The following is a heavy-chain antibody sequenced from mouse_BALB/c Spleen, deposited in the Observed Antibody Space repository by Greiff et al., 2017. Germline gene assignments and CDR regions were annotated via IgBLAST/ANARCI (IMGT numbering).Heavy chain of an antibody. V-gene: IGHV1-7*01. CDR2: INPSTGYT. CDR1: GYTFTSYW. Sequence: VQLQQSGAELAKPGASVKMSCKASGYTFTSYWMHWVKQRPGQGLEWIGYINPSTGYTEYNQKFKDKATLTADKSSSTAYMQLSSLTSEDSAVYYCARGVRGTFDYWGQGTTLTVSS. D-gene: IGHD2-14*01. J-gene: IGHJ2*01. CDR3: ARGVRGTFDY.